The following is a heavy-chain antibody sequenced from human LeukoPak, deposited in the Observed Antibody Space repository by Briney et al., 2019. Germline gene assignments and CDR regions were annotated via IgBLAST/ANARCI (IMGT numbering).Heavy chain of an antibody. J-gene: IGHJ4*02. CDR3: AKHLTRMSFFDY. Sequence: PGGSLRLSCAASGFTFSTYGMSWVRQAPGKGLDWVAAISESGDVTYYADSVKGRFTISRDNSKSTLYLQMNSLRAEDTAIYYCAKHLTRMSFFDYWGQGTLATVSS. CDR1: GFTFSTYG. V-gene: IGHV3-23*01. CDR2: ISESGDVT.